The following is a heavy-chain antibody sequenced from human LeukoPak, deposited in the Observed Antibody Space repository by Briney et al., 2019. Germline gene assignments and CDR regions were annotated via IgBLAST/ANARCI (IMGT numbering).Heavy chain of an antibody. J-gene: IGHJ4*02. D-gene: IGHD6-19*01. Sequence: PSETLSLTCTVSGDSISSSSYYWGWIRQPPGKGLEWIGSIYYSGSTYYNPSPKSRVTISVDTSKNQFSLKLSSVTAADTAVYYCASRRGWYDGYYFDYWGQGTLVTVSS. CDR3: ASRRGWYDGYYFDY. V-gene: IGHV4-39*01. CDR2: IYYSGST. CDR1: GDSISSSSYY.